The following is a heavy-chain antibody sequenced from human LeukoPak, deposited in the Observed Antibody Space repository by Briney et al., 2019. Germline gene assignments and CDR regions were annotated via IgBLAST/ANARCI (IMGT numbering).Heavy chain of an antibody. CDR2: ISGSGGST. CDR3: ANESPFLDY. V-gene: IGHV3-23*01. CDR1: GFTFNSFA. J-gene: IGHJ4*02. Sequence: PGGSLRLSCAASGFTFNSFAMSWVRQAPGKGLEWVSVISGSGGSTYYADSVKGRFTISRDNSKTTLYLQMNSLRAEDTAVYYCANESPFLDYWGQGTLVTVSS.